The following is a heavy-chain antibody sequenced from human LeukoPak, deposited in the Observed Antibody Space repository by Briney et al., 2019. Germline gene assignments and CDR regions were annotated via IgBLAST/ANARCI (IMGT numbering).Heavy chain of an antibody. V-gene: IGHV4-39*01. J-gene: IGHJ4*02. Sequence: SGTLSLTCIVSGGSISSSSYYWGWIRQPPGKGLEWIGSIYYSGSTYYNPSLKSRVTISVDTSKNQFSLRLNSVTAADTAVYYCASPVGEQQPTNWGQGTLVTVSS. CDR1: GGSISSSSYY. CDR2: IYYSGST. D-gene: IGHD6-13*01. CDR3: ASPVGEQQPTN.